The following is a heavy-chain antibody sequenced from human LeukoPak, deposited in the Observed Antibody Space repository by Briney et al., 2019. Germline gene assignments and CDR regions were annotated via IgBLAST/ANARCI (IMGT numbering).Heavy chain of an antibody. CDR2: IRSKANSYAT. CDR3: TRHSRVTTPYYYYMDV. CDR1: VFTFSGSA. V-gene: IGHV3-73*01. D-gene: IGHD4-17*01. Sequence: PGGSLRLSCAASVFTFSGSAMHWVRQASGKGLEWVGRIRSKANSYATAYAASVKGRFTISRDDSKNTAYLQMNSLKTEDTAVYYCTRHSRVTTPYYYYMDVWGKGTTVTVSS. J-gene: IGHJ6*03.